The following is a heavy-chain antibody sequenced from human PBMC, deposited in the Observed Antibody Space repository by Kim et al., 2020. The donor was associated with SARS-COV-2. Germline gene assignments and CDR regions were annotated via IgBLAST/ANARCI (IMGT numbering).Heavy chain of an antibody. Sequence: GESLKISCKASGYTFTSYWIGWVRQMPGKRLESMGIIFPGDSDTRYSPSIQGQVTISVDKSINTAFLQWNSLEATDTAMYYCGRRSYGSGSYSFDYWGQGTLVTVS. V-gene: IGHV5-51*01. J-gene: IGHJ4*02. CDR1: GYTFTSYW. CDR2: IFPGDSDT. D-gene: IGHD3-10*01. CDR3: GRRSYGSGSYSFDY.